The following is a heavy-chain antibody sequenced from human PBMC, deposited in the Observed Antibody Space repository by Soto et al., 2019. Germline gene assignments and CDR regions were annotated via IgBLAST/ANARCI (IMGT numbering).Heavy chain of an antibody. Sequence: PSETLSLTCTVSGGSISSGDYYWSWIRQPPGKGLEWIGYIYYSGSTYYNPSLKSRVTISVDTSKNQFSLKLSSVTAADTAVYYCAREKSTVTTFWVLFGMDVWGQGTTVTVSS. J-gene: IGHJ6*02. CDR1: GGSISSGDYY. D-gene: IGHD4-17*01. CDR3: AREKSTVTTFWVLFGMDV. V-gene: IGHV4-30-4*01. CDR2: IYYSGST.